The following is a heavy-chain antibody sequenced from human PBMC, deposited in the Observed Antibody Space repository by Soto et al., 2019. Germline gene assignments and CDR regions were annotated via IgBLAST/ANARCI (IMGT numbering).Heavy chain of an antibody. CDR3: AKERAYGTGSNFDD. J-gene: IGHJ4*02. D-gene: IGHD6-19*01. V-gene: IGHV3-23*01. Sequence: GGSLRLSCAASGFTFSSHGMSWVRQAPGKGLDWVSGISGSGGSTYYADSVKGRFTISRDNSKNTLYLQINSLRAEDTAVYHCAKERAYGTGSNFDDWGQGTLVTVSS. CDR2: ISGSGGST. CDR1: GFTFSSHG.